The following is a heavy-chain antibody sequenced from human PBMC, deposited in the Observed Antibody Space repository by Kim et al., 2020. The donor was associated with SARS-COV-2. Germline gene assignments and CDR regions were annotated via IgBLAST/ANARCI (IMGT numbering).Heavy chain of an antibody. CDR2: KK. J-gene: IGHJ4*02. D-gene: IGHD2-21*02. V-gene: IGHV3-33*01. CDR3: ARDFTADYFDY. Sequence: KKYYAESVKGRFNVSRDNSNNPLYLQVNSLKAEDTAVYYCARDFTADYFDYWGQGTLVTVSS.